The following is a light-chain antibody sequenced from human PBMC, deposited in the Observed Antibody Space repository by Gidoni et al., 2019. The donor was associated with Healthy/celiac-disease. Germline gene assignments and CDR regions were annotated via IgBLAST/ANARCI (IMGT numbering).Light chain of an antibody. V-gene: IGKV1-5*03. J-gene: IGKJ1*01. CDR1: QSISSW. CDR3: QQYNSYWT. CDR2: KAS. Sequence: DIQMTQSPSTLSASVGDRVTITCRASQSISSWLGWYQQKPGKAPKLLIYKASSLESGVPSRFSGSGSGTEFTLTISSLQPDDFATYYCQQYNSYWTFAQGTKVEIK.